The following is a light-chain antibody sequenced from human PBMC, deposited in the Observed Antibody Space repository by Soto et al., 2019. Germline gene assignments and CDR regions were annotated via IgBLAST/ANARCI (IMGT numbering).Light chain of an antibody. V-gene: IGKV1-5*01. CDR2: DAS. CDR3: QQYNSYSWT. Sequence: DIQMTQSPSSLSASVGNRVTITCRASQGISSWLAWYQQKPGKAPKLLIYDASSLESGVPSRFSGSGSGTEFTLTISSLQPDDFATYYCQQYNSYSWTFGQGTKVDIK. CDR1: QGISSW. J-gene: IGKJ1*01.